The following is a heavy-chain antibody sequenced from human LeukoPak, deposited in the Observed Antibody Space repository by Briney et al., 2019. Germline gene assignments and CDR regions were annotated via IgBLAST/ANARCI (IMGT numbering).Heavy chain of an antibody. CDR3: ARISGWRNHDAFDI. Sequence: SETLSLTCAVYGGSFSGYYWSWIRQPPGKGLEWIGEINHSGSTNYNPSLKSRVTISVDTSKNQFSLKLSSVTAADTAVYYCARISGWRNHDAFDIWGQGTMVTVSS. D-gene: IGHD6-19*01. CDR1: GGSFSGYY. J-gene: IGHJ3*02. V-gene: IGHV4-34*01. CDR2: INHSGST.